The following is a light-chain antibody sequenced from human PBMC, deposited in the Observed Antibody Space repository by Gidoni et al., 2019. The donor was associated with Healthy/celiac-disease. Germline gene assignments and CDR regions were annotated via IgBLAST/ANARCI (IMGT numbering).Light chain of an antibody. J-gene: IGLJ1*01. CDR1: SLRSNY. CDR2: GKN. Sequence: SSELTQDPAVSVALGQTVRITCQGDSLRSNYASWYQQKPGQAPVLVLYGKNNRPSGIPDRFSGSSSGNTASLTITGAQAEDEADYYCNSRDSSGNPYVFGTGTKVTVL. CDR3: NSRDSSGNPYV. V-gene: IGLV3-19*01.